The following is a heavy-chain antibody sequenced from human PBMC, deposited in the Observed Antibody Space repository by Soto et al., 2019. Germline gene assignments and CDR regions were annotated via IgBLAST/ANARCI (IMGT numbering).Heavy chain of an antibody. Sequence: PGGSLRLSCAASGFNVNSDYINWVRQAPGKGLEWVSYISSSSSTIYYADSVKGRFTISRDNAKNSLYLQMNSLRDEDTAVYYCARDPDYYDSSGTKVDAFDIWGQGTMVTVSS. CDR3: ARDPDYYDSSGTKVDAFDI. CDR1: GFNVNSDY. V-gene: IGHV3-48*02. J-gene: IGHJ3*02. D-gene: IGHD3-22*01. CDR2: ISSSSSTI.